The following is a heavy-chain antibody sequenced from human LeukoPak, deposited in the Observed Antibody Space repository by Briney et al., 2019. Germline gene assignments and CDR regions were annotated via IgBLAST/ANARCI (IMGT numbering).Heavy chain of an antibody. CDR1: GYTFTGYY. V-gene: IGHV1-2*02. Sequence: ASAKVSCKASGYTFTGYYLHWVRQAPGEGLEWMGWINPNSGGTNYAQKFQGRVTMTRDTSISTAYMELSGLRSDDTAVYYCARQGVFGGYSYGYGYWGQGTLVTVSS. J-gene: IGHJ4*02. D-gene: IGHD5-18*01. CDR3: ARQGVFGGYSYGYGY. CDR2: INPNSGGT.